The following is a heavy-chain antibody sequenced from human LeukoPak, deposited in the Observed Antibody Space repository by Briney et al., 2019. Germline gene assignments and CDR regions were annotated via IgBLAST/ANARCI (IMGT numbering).Heavy chain of an antibody. CDR3: AQNAANWFDP. CDR1: GFTFSSYA. J-gene: IGHJ5*02. D-gene: IGHD2/OR15-2a*01. V-gene: IGHV3-23*01. Sequence: PGGSLRLSCAASGFTFSSYAMSWVRQAPGKGLEWVSTISSSGGRADYGDSVRGRFTISRDSSKNTLYLQMDSLRAEGTAVYCCAQNAANWFDPWGQGTLVTVSS. CDR2: ISSSGGRA.